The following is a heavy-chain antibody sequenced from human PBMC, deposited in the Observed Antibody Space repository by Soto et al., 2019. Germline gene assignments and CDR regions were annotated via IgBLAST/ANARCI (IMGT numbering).Heavy chain of an antibody. J-gene: IGHJ5*02. D-gene: IGHD4-4*01. CDR1: GFTFSSYA. CDR2: ISGNGADT. Sequence: PGGSLRLSCGASGFTFSSYAMSWFRQAPGKGLEWVSAISGNGADTTYAESVRGRFTISRDNSKNSLYLQLNNVRPDDTALYFCARHDYSNEHWFDTWGRGTAVTVSS. V-gene: IGHV3-23*01. CDR3: ARHDYSNEHWFDT.